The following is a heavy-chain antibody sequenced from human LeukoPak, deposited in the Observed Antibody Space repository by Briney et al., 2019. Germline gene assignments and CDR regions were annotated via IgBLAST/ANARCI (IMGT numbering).Heavy chain of an antibody. J-gene: IGHJ3*02. CDR2: SNAGNGNT. CDR1: GYTFTSYA. CDR3: ARANRLTGAFDI. V-gene: IGHV1-3*02. Sequence: ASVKVSCKASGYTFTSYAMHWVRQAPGQRLEWMGWSNAGNGNTKYSQEFQGRVTITRDKSASTAYLELSSLRSEDMAVYYCARANRLTGAFDIWGQGTMVTVSS. D-gene: IGHD1-20*01.